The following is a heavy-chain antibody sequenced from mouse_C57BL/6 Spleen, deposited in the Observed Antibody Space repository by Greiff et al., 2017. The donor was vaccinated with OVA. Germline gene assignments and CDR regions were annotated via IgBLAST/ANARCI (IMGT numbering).Heavy chain of an antibody. J-gene: IGHJ2*01. D-gene: IGHD1-1*01. CDR3: ARTDYYGSRYFDY. V-gene: IGHV5-17*01. CDR2: ISSGSSTI. Sequence: EVKLVESGGGLVKPGGSLKLSCAASGFTFSDYGMHWVRQAPEKGLEWVAYISSGSSTIYYADTVKGRFTISRDNAKNTLFLQMTSLRSEDTAMYYCARTDYYGSRYFDYWGQGTTLTVSS. CDR1: GFTFSDYG.